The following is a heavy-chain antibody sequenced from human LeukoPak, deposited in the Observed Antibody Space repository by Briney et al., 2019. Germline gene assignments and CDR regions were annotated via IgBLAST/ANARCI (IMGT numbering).Heavy chain of an antibody. J-gene: IGHJ6*03. CDR3: ARESGGSGSYYYYYMDV. CDR2: TNPNSGGT. Sequence: ASVKVSCTASGYTFTGHYMHWVRQAPGQGLEWMGWTNPNSGGTNYAQKFQGRVTMTRDTSISTAYMELSRLRSDDTAVYYCARESGGSGSYYYYYMDVWGKGTTVTISS. V-gene: IGHV1-2*02. D-gene: IGHD3-10*01. CDR1: GYTFTGHY.